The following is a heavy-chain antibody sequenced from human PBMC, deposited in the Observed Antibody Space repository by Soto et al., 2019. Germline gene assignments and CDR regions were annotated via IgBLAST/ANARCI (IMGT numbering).Heavy chain of an antibody. D-gene: IGHD3-10*01. Sequence: SVKVSCKASGNTFTSYDINWVRQATGHGLEWMGWINPNSGNIGYAQKFQGRVTMTRDTAIRTAYMEVSRLRSDDTAVYYCARGRASGSYYLLDYWGQGALVTVSS. J-gene: IGHJ4*02. V-gene: IGHV1-8*01. CDR3: ARGRASGSYYLLDY. CDR1: GNTFTSYD. CDR2: INPNSGNI.